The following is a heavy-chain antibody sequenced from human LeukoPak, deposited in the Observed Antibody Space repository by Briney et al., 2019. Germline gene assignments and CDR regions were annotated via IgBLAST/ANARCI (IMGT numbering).Heavy chain of an antibody. CDR1: GYTFTGYY. CDR3: ARTSTTVRPVDY. J-gene: IGHJ4*02. Sequence: ASVNVSFKASGYTFTGYYMHWVRQAPGQGREWMGGINPNSGGTNYAQKFQGRVTMTRDTSISTAYMELSRLRSDDTAVYYCARTSTTVRPVDYWGQGTLVTVSS. CDR2: INPNSGGT. D-gene: IGHD4-17*01. V-gene: IGHV1-2*02.